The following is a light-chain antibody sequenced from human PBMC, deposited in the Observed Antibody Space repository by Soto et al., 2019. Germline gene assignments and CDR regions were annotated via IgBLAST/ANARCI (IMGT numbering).Light chain of an antibody. CDR3: SSYAGSPFYV. CDR2: EVS. Sequence: QSALTQPPSASGSRGQSVTISCTGTSSDVGGYNYVSWYQQHPGKAPKLMIYEVSKRPSGVPDRFSGSKSGNTASLTVSGLQAEDEADYYCSSYAGSPFYVFGTGTKLTVL. CDR1: SSDVGGYNY. J-gene: IGLJ1*01. V-gene: IGLV2-8*01.